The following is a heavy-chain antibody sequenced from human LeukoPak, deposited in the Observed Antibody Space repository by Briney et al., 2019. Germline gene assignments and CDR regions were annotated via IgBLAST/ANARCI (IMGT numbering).Heavy chain of an antibody. CDR1: GFPFNSFW. V-gene: IGHV3-74*01. Sequence: GGSLRLYCAAYGFPFNSFWMQWVPQAPGKGLVWVSDMNEYSTTIRYADSVKGRFTISRDNAKSILYLQMNNLRAEDAAMYFCARGGVNPVDHWGQGTLVTVSS. CDR2: MNEYSTTI. D-gene: IGHD1-14*01. J-gene: IGHJ4*02. CDR3: ARGGVNPVDH.